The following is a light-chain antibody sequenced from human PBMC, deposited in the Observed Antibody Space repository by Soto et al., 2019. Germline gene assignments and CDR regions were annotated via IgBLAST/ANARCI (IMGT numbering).Light chain of an antibody. CDR3: QQYNSYPLT. CDR2: DAS. Sequence: DIQMTQSPSTLSASVGDRVTITCRASQSISSWLAWYQQKPGKAPKLLIYDASSLESGVPSRFSGSGSGTEFTLTISSLQPDDFATYYCQQYNSYPLTFGRGTKVVIK. J-gene: IGKJ4*01. CDR1: QSISSW. V-gene: IGKV1-5*01.